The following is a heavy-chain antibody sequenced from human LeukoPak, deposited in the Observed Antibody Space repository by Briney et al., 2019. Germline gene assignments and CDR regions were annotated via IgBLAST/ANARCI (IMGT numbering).Heavy chain of an antibody. V-gene: IGHV4-39*01. CDR1: GGSISSSSYY. D-gene: IGHD4-23*01. CDR2: IYYSGST. J-gene: IGHJ5*02. Sequence: SETLSLTCTVSGGSISSSSYYWGWIRQPPGKGLEWIGSIYYSGSTNYNPSLKSRVTISVDTSKNQFSLKLSSVTAADTAVYYCARHRGWLRWVSWFDPWGQGTLVTVSS. CDR3: ARHRGWLRWVSWFDP.